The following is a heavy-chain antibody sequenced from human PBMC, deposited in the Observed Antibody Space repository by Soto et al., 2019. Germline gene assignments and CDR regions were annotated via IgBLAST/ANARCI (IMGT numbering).Heavy chain of an antibody. CDR1: GYTFTSYG. Sequence: ASVKVSCKASGYTFTSYGISWVRQAPGQGLEWMGWISAYNGNTNYAQKLQGRVTMTTDTSTSTAYMELRSLRSDDTAVYYCAGDMYSSSWYPVMDVWGQGTTVTVSS. D-gene: IGHD6-13*01. J-gene: IGHJ6*02. V-gene: IGHV1-18*01. CDR3: AGDMYSSSWYPVMDV. CDR2: ISAYNGNT.